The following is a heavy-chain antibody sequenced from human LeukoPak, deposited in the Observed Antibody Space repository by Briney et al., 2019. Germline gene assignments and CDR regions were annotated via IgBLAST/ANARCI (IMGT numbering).Heavy chain of an antibody. J-gene: IGHJ4*02. V-gene: IGHV4-34*01. D-gene: IGHD4-17*01. CDR3: ARGTTVTKDY. CDR2: INHSGST. Sequence: SETLSVTCAVYGGSFSGYYWSWIRQPPGKGLEWIGEINHSGSTNYNPSLKSRVTISVDTSKNQFSLKLSSVTAADTAVYYRARGTTVTKDYWGQGTLVTVSS. CDR1: GGSFSGYY.